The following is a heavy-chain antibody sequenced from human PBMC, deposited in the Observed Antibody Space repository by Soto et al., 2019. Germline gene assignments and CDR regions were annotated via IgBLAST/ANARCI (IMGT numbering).Heavy chain of an antibody. V-gene: IGHV3-30-3*01. CDR1: GFTFSSYA. CDR2: ISYDGSNK. Sequence: GGSLRLSCAASGFTFSSYAMHWVRQAPGKGLEWVAVISYDGSNKYCAESVKGRFTISRDNSKNTLYLQMNSLRAEDTAVYYCARDGHKAVAGRFDYWGQGTLVTVSS. J-gene: IGHJ4*02. CDR3: ARDGHKAVAGRFDY. D-gene: IGHD6-19*01.